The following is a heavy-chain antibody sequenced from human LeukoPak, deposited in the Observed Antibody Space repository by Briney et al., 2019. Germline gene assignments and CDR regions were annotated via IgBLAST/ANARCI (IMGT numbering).Heavy chain of an antibody. V-gene: IGHV6-1*01. J-gene: IGHJ5*02. D-gene: IGHD6-13*01. CDR3: AREGTWQQLNWFDP. CDR2: TYYRSKWYN. CDR1: GDSVSSNSAA. Sequence: SQTLSLTCAISGDSVSSNSAAWIWIRQSPSRGLEWLGRTYYRSKWYNDYAVSVKSRITINPDTSKNQFSLQLNSVTPEDTAVYYCAREGTWQQLNWFDPWGQGTLVTVSS.